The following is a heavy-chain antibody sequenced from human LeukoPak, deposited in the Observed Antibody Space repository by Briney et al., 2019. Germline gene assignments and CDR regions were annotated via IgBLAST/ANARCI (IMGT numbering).Heavy chain of an antibody. CDR2: ISSSSSYI. J-gene: IGHJ4*02. D-gene: IGHD4-17*01. Sequence: KSGGSLRLSCAASGFTFSSYSMNWVRQAPGKGLEWVSSISSSSSYIYYADSVKGRFTISRDNAKNSPYLQMNSLRAEDTAVYYCARGVLTTVTTHFGYWGQGTLVTVSS. CDR3: ARGVLTTVTTHFGY. V-gene: IGHV3-21*01. CDR1: GFTFSSYS.